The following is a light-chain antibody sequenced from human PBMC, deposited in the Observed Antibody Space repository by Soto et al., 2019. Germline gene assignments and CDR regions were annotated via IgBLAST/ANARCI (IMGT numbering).Light chain of an antibody. J-gene: IGKJ3*01. V-gene: IGKV3-20*01. CDR1: QSVTNNY. CDR2: GAS. CDR3: QHYGSSPPFT. Sequence: EIVLTQSPGTLSLSPGERATLACRASQSVTNNYLAWYQQKPGQAPWLLIYGASNRATGIPDRFSGSGSGTDVTLAISSLESEDFAVYYCQHYGSSPPFTFGPGTTVDIK.